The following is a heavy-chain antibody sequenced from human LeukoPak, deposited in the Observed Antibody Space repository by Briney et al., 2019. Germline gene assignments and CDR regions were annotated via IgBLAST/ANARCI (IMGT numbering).Heavy chain of an antibody. V-gene: IGHV3-21*01. CDR1: AFIFTAYN. CDR2: ITSSSNYI. D-gene: IGHD3-3*01. Sequence: PGGSLRLSCAASAFIFTAYNRNWVRQAPGKGLEWVSSITSSSNYIYYADSVKGRFTISRDNAKNSLYLQMNSLRAEDTAVYYCAREDDFWSGYYSDYWGQGTLVTVSS. J-gene: IGHJ4*02. CDR3: AREDDFWSGYYSDY.